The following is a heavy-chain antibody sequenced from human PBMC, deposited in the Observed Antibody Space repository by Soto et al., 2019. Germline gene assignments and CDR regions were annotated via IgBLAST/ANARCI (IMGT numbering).Heavy chain of an antibody. D-gene: IGHD5-12*01. CDR3: ARAYGGFDNGLDV. CDR2: IYYSGST. CDR1: GDSIRSYY. Sequence: ETLSLTCTVSGDSIRSYYWTWIRQPPGKGLELIGYIYYSGSTRYNPSLKSRATISVDMSKNQFSLKLSSVIAADTAVYYCARAYGGFDNGLDVWGQGTAVTVSS. V-gene: IGHV4-59*01. J-gene: IGHJ6*02.